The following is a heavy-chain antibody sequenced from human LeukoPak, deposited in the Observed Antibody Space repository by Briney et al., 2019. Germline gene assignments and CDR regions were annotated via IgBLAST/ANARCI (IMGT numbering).Heavy chain of an antibody. D-gene: IGHD1-26*01. CDR2: VWYDGTNI. J-gene: IGHJ4*02. CDR1: GFTFSTYG. V-gene: IGHV3-33*01. Sequence: GRSLRLSCAASGFTFSTYGMHWDRQAPGKGLEWVAVVWYDGTNIHYVDSVKGRFTISRDNSKSTLYLQMTSLTAADTAVYYCARGGYSGTYYFDYWGQGTLVTVSS. CDR3: ARGGYSGTYYFDY.